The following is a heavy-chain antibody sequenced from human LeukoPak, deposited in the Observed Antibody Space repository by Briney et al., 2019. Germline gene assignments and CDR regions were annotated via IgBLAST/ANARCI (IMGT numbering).Heavy chain of an antibody. CDR1: GGSVGSSDAY. CDR2: NYDGVTT. Sequence: SETLSLTCTVSGGSVGSSDAYWVWVRQPPGKGLGCGRSNYDGVTTHYNTSTENRVTVSVVTSKSQFSLGLTSVASADTAVYCCARRGLVLVPLWGQGTLVTVSS. V-gene: IGHV4-39*01. J-gene: IGHJ4*02. CDR3: ARRGLVLVPL. D-gene: IGHD2-21*01.